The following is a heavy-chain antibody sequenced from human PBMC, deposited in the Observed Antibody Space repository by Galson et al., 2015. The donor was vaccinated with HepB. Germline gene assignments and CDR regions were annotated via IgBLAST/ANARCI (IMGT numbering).Heavy chain of an antibody. CDR1: GGSISSYY. J-gene: IGHJ3*02. CDR3: ARGRINPGAFDI. D-gene: IGHD1-14*01. CDR2: LYNSGST. V-gene: IGHV4-59*01. Sequence: ETLSLTCIVSGGSISSYYWSWIRQPPGKGLEWIGYLYNSGSTNYNPSLKSRLSISVDTSKNQFSLNLSSVTTADTAVYYCARGRINPGAFDIWGQGTMVNVSS.